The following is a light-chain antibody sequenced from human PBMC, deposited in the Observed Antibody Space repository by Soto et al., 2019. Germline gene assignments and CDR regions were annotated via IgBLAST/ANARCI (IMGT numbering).Light chain of an antibody. CDR2: EVN. CDR3: SSSSISTAYL. V-gene: IGLV2-14*01. CDR1: SSDVGGYDY. Sequence: QSALTQPASVSGSPGQSITISCTGTSSDVGGYDYVSWYQLHPGEAPKLMVFEVNNRPSGVSYRFSGSKSGNTASLTISGLQAEDEADYFCSSSSISTAYLFGTGTKVTVL. J-gene: IGLJ1*01.